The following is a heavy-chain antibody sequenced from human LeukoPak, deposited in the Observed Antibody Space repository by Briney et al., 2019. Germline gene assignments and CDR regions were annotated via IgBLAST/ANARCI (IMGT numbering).Heavy chain of an antibody. D-gene: IGHD1-26*01. V-gene: IGHV4-30-4*08. CDR1: GGSLSSGDYY. CDR2: IYYSGST. Sequence: SETLSLTCTVSGGSLSSGDYYWSWIRQPPGKGLEWIGYIYYSGSTYYNPSLKSRVTISVDTSKNQFSLKLSSVTAADTAVDYCARVTVGATTTNAFDIWGQGTMVTVSS. CDR3: ARVTVGATTTNAFDI. J-gene: IGHJ3*02.